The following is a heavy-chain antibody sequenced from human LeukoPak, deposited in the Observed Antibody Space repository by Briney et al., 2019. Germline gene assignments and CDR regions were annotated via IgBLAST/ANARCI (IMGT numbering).Heavy chain of an antibody. CDR3: AKLPMYTSGWSPPTK. J-gene: IGHJ4*02. Sequence: PGGSLRLSCVASGFSFSIYAMSWVRQAPGKGLEWVSGISARGDSTYYADSVKGRFTISRDNSKNTLFLQMNSLRAEDTAVYYCAKLPMYTSGWSPPTKWGQGTLVTVSS. CDR2: ISARGDST. V-gene: IGHV3-23*01. D-gene: IGHD6-19*01. CDR1: GFSFSIYA.